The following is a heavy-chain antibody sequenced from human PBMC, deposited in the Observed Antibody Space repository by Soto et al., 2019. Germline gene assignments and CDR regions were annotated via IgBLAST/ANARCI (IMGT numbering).Heavy chain of an antibody. J-gene: IGHJ4*02. CDR1: GGTFSSYA. V-gene: IGHV1-69*12. Sequence: QVQLVQSGAEVKKPGSSVKVSCKASGGTFSSYAFSWVRQAPGQGLEWMGGIIPIFGTANYAQKFQCRVTITADESTSTAYMELSSLRSEDTAVYYCARVRVRFLEWLGSEGWGQGTLVTVSS. D-gene: IGHD3-3*01. CDR2: IIPIFGTA. CDR3: ARVRVRFLEWLGSEG.